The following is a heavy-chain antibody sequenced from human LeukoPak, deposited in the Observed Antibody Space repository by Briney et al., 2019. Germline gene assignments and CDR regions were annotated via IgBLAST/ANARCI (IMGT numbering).Heavy chain of an antibody. J-gene: IGHJ6*02. Sequence: VASVKVSCKASGYTFTGYYMHWVRQAPGQGLEWMGWINPNSGATTYAQKFQDRVTLTRDTSINTAYMDLSGLTSDDTAVFYCAKGATEGYYYYYGLDVWGQGTTVTVSS. CDR1: GYTFTGYY. CDR3: AKGATEGYYYYYGLDV. CDR2: INPNSGAT. V-gene: IGHV1-2*02.